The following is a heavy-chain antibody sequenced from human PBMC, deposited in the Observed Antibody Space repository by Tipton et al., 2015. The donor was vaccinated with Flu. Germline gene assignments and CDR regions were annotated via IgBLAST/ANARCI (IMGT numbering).Heavy chain of an antibody. D-gene: IGHD2-15*01. CDR3: ARVGWWLDDAFDI. CDR2: IYTSGST. J-gene: IGHJ3*02. CDR1: GGSISSYY. V-gene: IGHV4-4*07. Sequence: LRLSCTVSGGSISSYYWSWIRQPAGKGLEWIGRIYTSGSTNYNPSLKSRVTMSVDTSKNQFSLKLSSVTAADTAVYYCARVGWWLDDAFDIWGQGTMVTVS.